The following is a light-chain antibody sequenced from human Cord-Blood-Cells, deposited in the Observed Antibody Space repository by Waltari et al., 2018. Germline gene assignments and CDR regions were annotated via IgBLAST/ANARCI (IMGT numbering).Light chain of an antibody. V-gene: IGLV6-57*01. J-gene: IGLJ3*02. Sequence: NFMLTQPHSVSESPGMTVTISCTRSSGSIASNYVQWYQQRPGSSPTTVIYEDNQRPSGVPDRFSGSIDSSSNSASLTISGLKTEDEADYYCQSYDSSTLVFGGGTKLTVL. CDR1: SGSIASNY. CDR2: EDN. CDR3: QSYDSSTLV.